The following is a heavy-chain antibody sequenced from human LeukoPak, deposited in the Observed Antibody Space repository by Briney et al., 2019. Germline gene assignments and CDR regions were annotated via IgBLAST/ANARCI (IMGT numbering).Heavy chain of an antibody. CDR2: IKQDGSEK. CDR3: ARDQAGFDP. V-gene: IGHV3-7*01. J-gene: IGHJ5*02. CDR1: GFTFSSFW. Sequence: AGGSLRLSCAASGFTFSSFWMTWARQAPGKGLEWVANIKQDGSEKYYVDSVKGRFTISRDNAKNSLFLQMNSLRAEDTAVYYCARDQAGFDPWGRGTRVTVSS.